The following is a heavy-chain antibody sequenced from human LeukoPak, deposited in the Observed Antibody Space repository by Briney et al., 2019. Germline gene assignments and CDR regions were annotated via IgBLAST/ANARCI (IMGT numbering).Heavy chain of an antibody. CDR2: IYYSGST. CDR1: GGSISSYY. V-gene: IGHV4-59*01. J-gene: IGHJ5*02. Sequence: SETLTLTCTVSGGSISSYYWSWIRQPPGKGLEWIGYIYYSGSTNYNPSLKSRVTISVDTSKNQFSLKLSSVTAADTAVYYCARGGSTGTNLNWVDPWGQGTLVTVSS. CDR3: ARGGSTGTNLNWVDP. D-gene: IGHD1-1*01.